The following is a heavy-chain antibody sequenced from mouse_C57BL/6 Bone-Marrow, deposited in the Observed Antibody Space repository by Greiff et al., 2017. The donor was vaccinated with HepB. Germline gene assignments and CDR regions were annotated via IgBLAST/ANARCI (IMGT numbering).Heavy chain of an antibody. CDR2: IDPSDSET. V-gene: IGHV1-52*01. D-gene: IGHD2-4*01. Sequence: VQLQQPGAELVRPGSSVKLSCKASGYTFTSYWMHWVKQRPIQGLEWIGNIDPSDSETHYSQKFKDKATLTVDKSSSTAYMQLSSLTSEDSAVYYCAREGYDYDVGDWGQGTTLTVSS. CDR3: AREGYDYDVGD. J-gene: IGHJ2*01. CDR1: GYTFTSYW.